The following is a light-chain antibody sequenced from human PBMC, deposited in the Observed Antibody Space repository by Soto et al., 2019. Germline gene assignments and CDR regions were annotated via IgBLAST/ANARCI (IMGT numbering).Light chain of an antibody. CDR1: SSGVGGYNY. CDR2: DVS. CDR3: CSYAGSYPYV. J-gene: IGLJ1*01. V-gene: IGLV2-11*01. Sequence: QSALTQPRSVSGSPGQSVTISCTGTSSGVGGYNYVSWYQQHPGKAPKLMIYDVSKRPSGVPDRFSGSKSGNTASLTISGLQAEDEADYYCCSYAGSYPYVFGTGTKLTVL.